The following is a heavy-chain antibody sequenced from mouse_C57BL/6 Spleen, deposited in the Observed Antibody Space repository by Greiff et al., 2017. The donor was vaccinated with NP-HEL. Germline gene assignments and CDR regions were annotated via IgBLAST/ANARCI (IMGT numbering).Heavy chain of an antibody. V-gene: IGHV1-80*01. CDR1: GYAFSSYW. J-gene: IGHJ4*01. D-gene: IGHD4-1*02. CDR2: IYPGDGDT. Sequence: QVQLQQSGAELVKPGASVKISCKASGYAFSSYWMNWVKQRPGKGLEWIGQIYPGDGDTNYNGKFKGKATLTADKSSSTAYMQLSSLTSEDSAVYFCASTGTDYAMDYWGQGTSVTVSS. CDR3: ASTGTDYAMDY.